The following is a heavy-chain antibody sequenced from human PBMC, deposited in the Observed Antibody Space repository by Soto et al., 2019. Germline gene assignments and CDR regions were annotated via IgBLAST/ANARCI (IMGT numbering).Heavy chain of an antibody. J-gene: IGHJ4*02. CDR3: ARDENSYYPALDY. Sequence: ASVKVSCKASGYPFTKYGINWVRQAPGQGLEWMGWISAYNGNTNYAQKLQGRVTMTTDTSTSTAYMELRSLRSDDTAVYYCARDENSYYPALDYWGQGTLVTVYS. CDR1: GYPFTKYG. D-gene: IGHD3-10*01. V-gene: IGHV1-18*01. CDR2: ISAYNGNT.